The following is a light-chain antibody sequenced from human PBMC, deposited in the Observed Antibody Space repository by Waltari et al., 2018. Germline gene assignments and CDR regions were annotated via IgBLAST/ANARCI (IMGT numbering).Light chain of an antibody. J-gene: IGLJ3*02. CDR2: DNN. CDR3: GTWDSSLSALV. V-gene: IGLV1-51*01. CDR1: SSNIGNNY. Sequence: QSVLTQPPSVSAAPGQKVTISCSGSSSNIGNNYVSWYQQLPGTAPKLLIYDNNKRPSGIPDRFSASKSGSSATLGITGLQTGDEADYYCGTWDSSLSALVCGGGTKLTVL.